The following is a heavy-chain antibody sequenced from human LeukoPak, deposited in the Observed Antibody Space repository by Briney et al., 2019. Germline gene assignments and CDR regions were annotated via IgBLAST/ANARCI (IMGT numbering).Heavy chain of an antibody. D-gene: IGHD3-9*01. CDR1: GFTFSSYW. V-gene: IGHV3-7*04. CDR2: IKQDGSEK. CDR3: ARDRRYYDILTGYYGAFDI. Sequence: PGGSLRLSCAASGFTFSSYWMSWVRQAPGKGLEWVANIKQDGSEKYYVDSVKGRFTIPRDNAKNSLYLQMNSLRAEDTAVYYCARDRRYYDILTGYYGAFDIWGQGTMVTVSS. J-gene: IGHJ3*02.